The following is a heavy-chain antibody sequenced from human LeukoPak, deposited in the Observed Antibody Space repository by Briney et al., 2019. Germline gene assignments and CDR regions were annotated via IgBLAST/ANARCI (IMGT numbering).Heavy chain of an antibody. V-gene: IGHV3-7*01. CDR2: IKQDGTDK. CDR1: GFTFSSYR. J-gene: IGHJ4*02. D-gene: IGHD1-14*01. Sequence: GGSLRLSCAASGFTFSSYRMSWVRQAPGKGLEWVATIKQDGTDKYYVDSVKGRFTISRDNARNSLYLQMNSLRAEDTAVYYCARDPEGPTTPENWGQGTLVTVSS. CDR3: ARDPEGPTTPEN.